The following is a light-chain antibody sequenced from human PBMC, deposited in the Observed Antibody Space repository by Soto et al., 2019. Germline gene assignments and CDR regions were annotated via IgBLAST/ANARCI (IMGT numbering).Light chain of an antibody. CDR1: SSDVGGYSY. CDR2: AVS. Sequence: QSVLTQPRSVSGSPGQSVTISCTGTSSDVGGYSYVSWYQQHPGKSPKLMIYAVSDRPPGVSDRFSGSKSGITASLTISGLQTEDEADYYCISYTDRQSYLFGTGTKVTVL. CDR3: ISYTDRQSYL. J-gene: IGLJ1*01. V-gene: IGLV2-11*01.